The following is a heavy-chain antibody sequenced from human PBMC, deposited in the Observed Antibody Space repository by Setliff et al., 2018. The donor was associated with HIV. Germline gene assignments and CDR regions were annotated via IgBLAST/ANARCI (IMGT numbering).Heavy chain of an antibody. J-gene: IGHJ6*03. Sequence: SETLSLTCGVDGGSFTAYYWTWIRQSPDKGLEWMGEINHSGRTTYNPSLQSRIRFSVDASKKQFSLKLFSVTAADTGVYYCARELPHGGDYTLTTYYMDVWGKGTTVTVSS. D-gene: IGHD4-17*01. CDR1: GGSFTAYY. CDR3: ARELPHGGDYTLTTYYMDV. V-gene: IGHV4-34*01. CDR2: INHSGRT.